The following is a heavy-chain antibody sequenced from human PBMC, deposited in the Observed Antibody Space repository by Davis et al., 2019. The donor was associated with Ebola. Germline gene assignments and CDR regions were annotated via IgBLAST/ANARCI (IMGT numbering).Heavy chain of an antibody. CDR1: GGSFSGYY. D-gene: IGHD5-18*01. CDR3: ARVRYSYGFGY. J-gene: IGHJ4*02. V-gene: IGHV4-34*01. CDR2: INHSGST. Sequence: SETLSLTCTVYGGSFSGYYWSWIRQPPGKGLEWIGEINHSGSTNYNPSLTSRVTISVDTSKNQFSLKLSSVTAADTAVYYCARVRYSYGFGYWGQGTLVTVSS.